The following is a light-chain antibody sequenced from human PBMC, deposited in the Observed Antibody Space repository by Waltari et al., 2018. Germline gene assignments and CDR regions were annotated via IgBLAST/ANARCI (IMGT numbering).Light chain of an antibody. CDR3: QQYNTWPPIT. Sequence: EIVMTQSPATLSVSPGERATLSCRASQSVSSNLAWYQQKPDQTPRLLIYEASTRPTGIPARFSGSGSGTEFTLSISNLQSEDFAVYYCQQYNTWPPITFGQGTRLEIK. V-gene: IGKV3-15*01. CDR2: EAS. CDR1: QSVSSN. J-gene: IGKJ5*01.